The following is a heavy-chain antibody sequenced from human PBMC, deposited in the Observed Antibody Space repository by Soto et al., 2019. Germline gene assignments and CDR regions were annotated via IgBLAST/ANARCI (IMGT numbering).Heavy chain of an antibody. CDR2: IWYDGSNK. CDR3: ARETHCSGGSCEEGWFDP. V-gene: IGHV3-33*01. D-gene: IGHD2-15*01. CDR1: GFTFSSYG. Sequence: QVQLVESGGGVVQPGRSLRLSCAASGFTFSSYGMHWVRQAPGKGLEWVAVIWYDGSNKYYADSVKGRFTISRDNSKNTLYLQMNSLRAEDTAVYYCARETHCSGGSCEEGWFDPWGQGTLVTVSS. J-gene: IGHJ5*02.